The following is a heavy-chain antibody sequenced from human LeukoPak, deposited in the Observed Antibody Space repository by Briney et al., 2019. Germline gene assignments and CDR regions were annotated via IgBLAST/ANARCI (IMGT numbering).Heavy chain of an antibody. D-gene: IGHD3-16*01. J-gene: IGHJ5*02. Sequence: GGSLRLSCAASGFTFSSYWMTWVRQAPGKGLEWVAKINQDGSETYYLDSVKGRFTISRDNAKNSVYLQMNSLRAEDTAVFYCARNWAVNWLDPWGQGTLATVSS. CDR2: INQDGSET. CDR3: ARNWAVNWLDP. V-gene: IGHV3-7*01. CDR1: GFTFSSYW.